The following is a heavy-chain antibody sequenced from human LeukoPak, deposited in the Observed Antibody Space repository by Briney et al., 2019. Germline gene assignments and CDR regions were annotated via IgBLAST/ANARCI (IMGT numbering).Heavy chain of an antibody. J-gene: IGHJ4*02. CDR2: TKEDGSEK. D-gene: IGHD1-14*01. Sequence: GGSQRLSCAASGFTLSNYWMSWVRQAPGKGLEWVANTKEDGSEKFYVDSVKGRFTISRDNAKNSLHLQLNSLGAEDTAVYYCTRQGHHNFEYWGQGTLVTVSS. CDR1: GFTLSNYW. V-gene: IGHV3-7*01. CDR3: TRQGHHNFEY.